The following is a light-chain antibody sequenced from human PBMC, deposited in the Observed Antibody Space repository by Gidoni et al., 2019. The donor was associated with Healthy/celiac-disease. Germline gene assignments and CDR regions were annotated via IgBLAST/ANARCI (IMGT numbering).Light chain of an antibody. V-gene: IGKV1-39*01. CDR1: QSISSY. CDR3: QQSYSTPLT. CDR2: AAS. J-gene: IGKJ3*01. Sequence: DIQMTQSPSSLSASVGDRVTITCRASQSISSYLNWYQQKPGKAPKLLIYAASSLQSGVPSRFSGSGSGTDFILTISSLQPEDFATYYCQQSYSTPLTFGPGTKVDIK.